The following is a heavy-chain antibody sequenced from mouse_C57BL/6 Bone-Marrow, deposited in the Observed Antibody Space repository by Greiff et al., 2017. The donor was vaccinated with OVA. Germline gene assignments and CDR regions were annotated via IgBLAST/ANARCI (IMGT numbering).Heavy chain of an antibody. Sequence: EVKLQESGPGLVKPSQSLSLTCSVTGYSITSGYYWNWIRQFPGNKLEWMGYISYDGSNNYNPSLKNRISITRDTSKNQFFLKLNSVTTEDTATYYCASYYYGSLAWFAYWGQGTLVTVSA. V-gene: IGHV3-6*01. J-gene: IGHJ3*01. CDR2: ISYDGSN. D-gene: IGHD1-1*01. CDR1: GYSITSGYY. CDR3: ASYYYGSLAWFAY.